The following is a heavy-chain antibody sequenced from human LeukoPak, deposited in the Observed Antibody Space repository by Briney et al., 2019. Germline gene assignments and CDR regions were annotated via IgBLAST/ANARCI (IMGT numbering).Heavy chain of an antibody. Sequence: GGSLRLSCAASGFTLSSYAMTWVRQAPGRGLEWVSSVDGGGGGTYYADSVKGRFTISRDNSKNTLYLQMNSLRAEDTAVYYCAKDAGYSYGYNWFDPWGQGTLVTVSS. CDR2: VDGGGGGT. V-gene: IGHV3-23*01. CDR1: GFTLSSYA. J-gene: IGHJ5*02. D-gene: IGHD5-18*01. CDR3: AKDAGYSYGYNWFDP.